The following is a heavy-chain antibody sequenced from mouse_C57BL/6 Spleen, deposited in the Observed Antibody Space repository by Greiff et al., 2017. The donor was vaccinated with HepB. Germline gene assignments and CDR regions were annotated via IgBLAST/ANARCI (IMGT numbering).Heavy chain of an antibody. Sequence: QVQLQQPGAELVRPGSSVKLSCKASGYTFTSYWMHWVKQRPIQGLEWIGNIDPSDSETHYNQKFKDKATLTVDKSSSTAYMQLSSLTSEDSAVYYCARSAGNYYGSSLDYWGQGTTLTVSS. V-gene: IGHV1-52*01. J-gene: IGHJ2*01. D-gene: IGHD1-1*01. CDR2: IDPSDSET. CDR3: ARSAGNYYGSSLDY. CDR1: GYTFTSYW.